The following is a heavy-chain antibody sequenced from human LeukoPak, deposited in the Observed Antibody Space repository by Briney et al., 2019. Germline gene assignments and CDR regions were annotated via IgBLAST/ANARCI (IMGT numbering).Heavy chain of an antibody. J-gene: IGHJ6*02. CDR1: GGTFSSYA. CDR2: IIPIFGTA. CDR3: ARGRVVVITTRRYYYGMDV. V-gene: IGHV1-69*13. D-gene: IGHD3-22*01. Sequence: SVKVSCKAPGGTFSSYAISWVRQAPGQGLEWMGGIIPIFGTANYAQKFQGRVTITADESTSTAYMELSSLRSEDTAVYYCARGRVVVITTRRYYYGMDVWGQGTTVTVSS.